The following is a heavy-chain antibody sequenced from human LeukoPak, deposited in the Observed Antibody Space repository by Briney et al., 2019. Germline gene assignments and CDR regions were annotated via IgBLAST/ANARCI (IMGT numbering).Heavy chain of an antibody. V-gene: IGHV1-3*03. J-gene: IGHJ4*02. CDR1: GYTFTSYA. CDR3: ARASFGGFYDSSGYHFDY. CDR2: INAGNGNT. Sequence: ASVKVSCKASGYTFTSYAMHWVHQAPGQRLEWMGWINAGNGNTKYSQEFQGRVTITRDTSASTAYMELSSLRSEDMAVYYCARASFGGFYDSSGYHFDYWGQGTLVTVSS. D-gene: IGHD3-22*01.